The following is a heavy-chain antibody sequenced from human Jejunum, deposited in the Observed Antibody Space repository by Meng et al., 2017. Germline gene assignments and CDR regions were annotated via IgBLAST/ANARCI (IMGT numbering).Heavy chain of an antibody. Sequence: GESLKISCAASGFTFSSYELNWVRQAPGKGLEWLSYISTGGSTIYYADSVKGRCTISRDNAKNSLYLEMNSLRAEDTAIYYCARELKNSNSFDYWGQGTPVTVSS. CDR2: ISTGGSTI. CDR1: GFTFSSYE. J-gene: IGHJ4*02. V-gene: IGHV3-48*03. CDR3: ARELKNSNSFDY. D-gene: IGHD6-13*01.